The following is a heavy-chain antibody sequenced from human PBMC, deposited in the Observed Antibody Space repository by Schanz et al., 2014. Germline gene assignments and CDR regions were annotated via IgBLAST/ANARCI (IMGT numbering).Heavy chain of an antibody. V-gene: IGHV1-46*01. Sequence: QVQLVQSGAEVKKPGASVKLSCKASGYTFTNYYIHWVRQAPGQGLEWMGRIYLSDGSTRYAQKFQGRVTVTRDTSTTTVYMDLSSLTSEDTALYYCARGGVEMATIRDAFDLWGQGTMVTVS. CDR2: IYLSDGST. CDR1: GYTFTNYY. J-gene: IGHJ3*01. CDR3: ARGGVEMATIRDAFDL. D-gene: IGHD3-10*01.